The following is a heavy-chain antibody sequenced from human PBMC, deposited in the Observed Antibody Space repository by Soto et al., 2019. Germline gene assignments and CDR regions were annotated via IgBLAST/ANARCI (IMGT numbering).Heavy chain of an antibody. V-gene: IGHV3-15*05. Sequence: GGSLRLSCAASGFPFIDAWMTWVRQAPGKGLQWIGRIRNNADGGTADLAAPVRGRFSISRDDSKDTLYLHMNSLEIHDTAVYFCSTALRRDSALGAYWGQGTLVTVSS. CDR3: STALRRDSALGAY. J-gene: IGHJ4*02. D-gene: IGHD3-16*01. CDR2: IRNNADGGTA. CDR1: GFPFIDAW.